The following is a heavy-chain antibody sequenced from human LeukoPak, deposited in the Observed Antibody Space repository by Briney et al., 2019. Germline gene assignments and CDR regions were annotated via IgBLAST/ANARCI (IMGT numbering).Heavy chain of an antibody. CDR2: IYQSGST. V-gene: IGHV4-39*01. CDR3: GRHFSTTSGDY. CDR1: GDSIRSSSYY. D-gene: IGHD3/OR15-3a*01. J-gene: IGHJ4*02. Sequence: SETLSLTCTVSGDSIRSSSYYWGWIRQPPGKGLEWLGSIYQSGSTYYTPSLESRVTISVDTSKNQFSLKLRSVTAADTAVYYRGRHFSTTSGDYWGQGTLVTVSS.